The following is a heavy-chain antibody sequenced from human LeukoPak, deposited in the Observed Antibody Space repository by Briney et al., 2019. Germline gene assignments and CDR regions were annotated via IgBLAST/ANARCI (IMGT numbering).Heavy chain of an antibody. CDR3: AISAAGRDY. J-gene: IGHJ4*02. V-gene: IGHV4-61*02. D-gene: IGHD6-13*01. Sequence: SETLSLTCTVSGGSISSGSYYWSWIRQPAGKGLEWIGRIYTSGSTNYNPSLKSRVTISVDTSKNQFSLKLSSVTAADTAVYYYAISAAGRDYWGQGTLVTVSS. CDR1: GGSISSGSYY. CDR2: IYTSGST.